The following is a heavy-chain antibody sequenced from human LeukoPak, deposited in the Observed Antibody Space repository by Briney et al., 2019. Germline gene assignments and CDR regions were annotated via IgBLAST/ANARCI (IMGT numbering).Heavy chain of an antibody. D-gene: IGHD3-16*02. CDR3: ARLGLTLSPTEYYFDY. Sequence: ASVKVSCKASGYTFTSYYMHWVRQAPGQGLEWMGIINPSGGSTSYAQKFQGRVTMTRDTSTSTVYMELSSLRSEDTAVYYCARLGLTLSPTEYYFDYWGQGTLVTVSS. CDR2: INPSGGST. J-gene: IGHJ4*02. CDR1: GYTFTSYY. V-gene: IGHV1-46*01.